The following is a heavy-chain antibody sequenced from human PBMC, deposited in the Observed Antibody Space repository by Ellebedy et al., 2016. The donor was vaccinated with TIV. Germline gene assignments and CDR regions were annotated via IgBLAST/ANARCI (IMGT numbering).Heavy chain of an antibody. D-gene: IGHD5-12*01. Sequence: AASVKVSCKAPGGTLSSYAISWVRQAPGQGLEWMGGIIPIFGTENYAQKFQGRVTTTADEATSTAYMELSSLRSEDTAVYYCARDRSHFDSGYDNDAFDIWGQGTMVTVSS. CDR2: IIPIFGTE. CDR1: GGTLSSYA. CDR3: ARDRSHFDSGYDNDAFDI. V-gene: IGHV1-69*13. J-gene: IGHJ3*02.